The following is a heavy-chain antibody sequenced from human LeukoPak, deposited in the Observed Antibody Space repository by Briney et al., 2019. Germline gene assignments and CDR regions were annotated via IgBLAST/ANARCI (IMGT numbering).Heavy chain of an antibody. D-gene: IGHD3-3*01. J-gene: IGHJ5*02. CDR1: GYTLTCYY. V-gene: IGHV1-46*01. Sequence: ASVKVSFKATGYTLTCYYMHWVRQAPAPGLEWMGIINPSGGSTSYAAKFQGRVTMTRDKSTSTFYMVLRSLRSDDTAVYYCARDADYDFWRGYPRELDPWGQGTRVTVSS. CDR3: ARDADYDFWRGYPRELDP. CDR2: INPSGGST.